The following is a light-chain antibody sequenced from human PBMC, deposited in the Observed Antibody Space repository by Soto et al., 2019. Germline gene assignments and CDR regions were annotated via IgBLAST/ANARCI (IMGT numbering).Light chain of an antibody. CDR2: GIS. CDR3: QQYYSWPHT. CDR1: QTINNY. V-gene: IGKV3-15*01. J-gene: IGKJ2*01. Sequence: EVVVTQSPCTLSVSLGQRATISCRTSQTINNYLAWYRQKPGQAPRLLIYGISTWATGVPARFSGGGSGTEFTLTISSLQAEDSALYYCQQYYSWPHTFGQGTKLEIK.